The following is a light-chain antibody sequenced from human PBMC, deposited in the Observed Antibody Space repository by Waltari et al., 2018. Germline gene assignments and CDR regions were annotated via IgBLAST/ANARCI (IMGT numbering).Light chain of an antibody. CDR3: ALYMGSGIWV. J-gene: IGLJ3*02. Sequence: QTVVTQEPSLSVSPGGTVTLTCALSSGSLSTTSYATWYQQTPGQAPRTIVDKANARSSGVPDRFSGSILGNTAALTITGAQADDESDYYCALYMGSGIWVFGGGTRLTVL. CDR1: SGSLSTTSY. CDR2: KAN. V-gene: IGLV8-61*01.